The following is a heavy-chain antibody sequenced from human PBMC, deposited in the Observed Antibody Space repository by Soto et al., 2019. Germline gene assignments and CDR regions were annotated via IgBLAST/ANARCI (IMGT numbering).Heavy chain of an antibody. V-gene: IGHV3-21*01. CDR2: ISSSSSYI. D-gene: IGHD3-10*01. CDR1: GFTFSSYS. Sequence: GGSLRLSCAASGFTFSSYSMNWVRQAPGKGLEWVSSISSSSSYIYYADSVKGRFTISRDNAKNSLYLQMNSLRAEDKGVYYWGRVSGDGAFDILGQGTMVTVSS. J-gene: IGHJ3*02. CDR3: GRVSGDGAFDI.